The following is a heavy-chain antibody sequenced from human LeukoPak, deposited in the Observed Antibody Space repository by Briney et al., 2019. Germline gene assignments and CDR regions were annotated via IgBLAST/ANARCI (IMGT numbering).Heavy chain of an antibody. CDR1: GFTFSSYA. V-gene: IGHV3-64D*06. CDR3: VKAPIVCSSTSCYGVFDY. D-gene: IGHD2-2*01. CDR2: ISSNGGST. Sequence: PGGSLRLSCSASGFTFSSYAMHWVRQAPGKGLEYVSAISSNGGSTYYADSVKGRFTISRDNSENTLYLQMSSLRAEDTAVYYCVKAPIVCSSTSCYGVFDYWGQGTLVTVSS. J-gene: IGHJ4*02.